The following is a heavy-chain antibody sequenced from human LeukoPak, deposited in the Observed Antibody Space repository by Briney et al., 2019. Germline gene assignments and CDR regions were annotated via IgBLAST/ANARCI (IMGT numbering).Heavy chain of an antibody. CDR1: GDSISYFY. D-gene: IGHD3-22*01. J-gene: IGHJ4*02. V-gene: IGHV4-4*07. Sequence: SETLSLTCSVSGDSISYFYWSWIRQAAGKGLEWIGRISGSGSTDYNASLKSRVTMSVDTSKNQLSLKVISVTAADTAVYYCARDYYYDSSGLLRYWGQGTLVTVSS. CDR2: ISGSGST. CDR3: ARDYYYDSSGLLRY.